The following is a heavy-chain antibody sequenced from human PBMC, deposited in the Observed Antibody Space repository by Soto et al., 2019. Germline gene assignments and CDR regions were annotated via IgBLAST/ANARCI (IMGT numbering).Heavy chain of an antibody. CDR1: GFTFSYYG. CDR3: ARAPSWVAANYYFDY. Sequence: VRLVESGGGVVQPGRSLRLSCAASGFTFSYYGLHWVRQAPGKGLEWVAFMWYDGSNKYYADSVKGRFTISRDNSKNTLYLQMNSLRAEDTAVYYCARAPSWVAANYYFDYWGQGTLVTVSS. J-gene: IGHJ4*02. CDR2: MWYDGSNK. V-gene: IGHV3-33*01. D-gene: IGHD2-15*01.